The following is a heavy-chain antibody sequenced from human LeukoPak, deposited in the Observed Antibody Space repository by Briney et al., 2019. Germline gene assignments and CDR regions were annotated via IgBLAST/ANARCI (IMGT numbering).Heavy chain of an antibody. Sequence: SETLSLTCTVSGGAINSDSYYWAWIRQPPGKGLEWIGAIYYTGTTYYNPSLKSRVTISIDTSNNQVSLNLSSVTAADTAMYYCARDRHVVVLAAIYFDFWGQGALITVSS. V-gene: IGHV4-39*07. D-gene: IGHD2-2*02. CDR1: GGAINSDSYY. J-gene: IGHJ4*02. CDR3: ARDRHVVVLAAIYFDF. CDR2: IYYTGTT.